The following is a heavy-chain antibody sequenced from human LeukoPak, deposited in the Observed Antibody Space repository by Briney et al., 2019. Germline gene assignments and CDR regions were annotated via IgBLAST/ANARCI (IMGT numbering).Heavy chain of an antibody. J-gene: IGHJ4*02. Sequence: GGSLRLSCAASGFTVSSYGMHWVRQAPGKGLEWVAVISYDGSNKYYADSVKGRFTISRDNSKNTLYLQMNSLRAEDTAVYYCAKGYGSGWYVFDYWGQGTLVTVSS. CDR2: ISYDGSNK. V-gene: IGHV3-30*18. CDR3: AKGYGSGWYVFDY. D-gene: IGHD6-19*01. CDR1: GFTVSSYG.